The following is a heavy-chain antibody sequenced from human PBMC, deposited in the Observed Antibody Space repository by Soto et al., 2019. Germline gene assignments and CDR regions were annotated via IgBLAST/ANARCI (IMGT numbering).Heavy chain of an antibody. CDR1: CCPIISSRSY. V-gene: IGHV4-39*01. CDR3: ARFQGLRWLQFRHYYHGMDV. D-gene: IGHD5-12*01. J-gene: IGHJ6*02. CDR2: IYYSGST. Sequence: SASLFPICPFSCCPIISSRSYCGRLLQAPGKGLEWIGSIYYSGSTYYNPSLKSRVTISVDTSKNQFSLKLSSVTAADTAVYYCARFQGLRWLQFRHYYHGMDVWGQGTTIT.